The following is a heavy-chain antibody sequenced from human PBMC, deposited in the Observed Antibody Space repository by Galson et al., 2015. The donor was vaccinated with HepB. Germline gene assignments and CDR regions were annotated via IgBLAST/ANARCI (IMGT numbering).Heavy chain of an antibody. CDR3: ARQIAAAGAYYDYGMDV. V-gene: IGHV5-10-1*01. Sequence: QSGAEVKKPGESLRISCKGSGYSFTSYWISWVRQMPGKGLEWMGRIDPSDSYTNYSPSFQGHVTISADKSISTAYLQWSSLKASDTAMYYCARQIAAAGAYYDYGMDVWGQGTTVTVSS. CDR1: GYSFTSYW. CDR2: IDPSDSYT. D-gene: IGHD6-13*01. J-gene: IGHJ6*02.